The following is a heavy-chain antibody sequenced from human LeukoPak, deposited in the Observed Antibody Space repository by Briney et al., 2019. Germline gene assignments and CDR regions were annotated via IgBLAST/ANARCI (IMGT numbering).Heavy chain of an antibody. CDR3: ARGYSYGDF. V-gene: IGHV3-30*03. D-gene: IGHD5-18*01. CDR2: ISSDGSSK. CDR1: GFTFSTYG. J-gene: IGHJ4*02. Sequence: GGSLRLSCAASGFTFSTYGMHWVRQAPGKGLEWVAVISSDGSSKHYADSVKGRFTISRDDSKKTLYLQMSSLTAEDTAVYYCARGYSYGDFWGQGILVTVSS.